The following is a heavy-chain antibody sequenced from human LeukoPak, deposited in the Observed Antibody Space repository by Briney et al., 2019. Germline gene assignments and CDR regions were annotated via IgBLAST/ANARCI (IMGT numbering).Heavy chain of an antibody. J-gene: IGHJ4*02. D-gene: IGHD4-17*01. CDR2: IYHSGTT. CDR1: GAFITNSHW. CDR3: ATYFYGEYGSYYFDY. Sequence: KPSGTLSLTCAVSGAFITNSHWWSWARQPPGKGLEWISEIYHSGTTNYNPSLKSRVTMSVDKSKNQFSLKLSSVTAADTAVYYCATYFYGEYGSYYFDYWGQGTLVTVSS. V-gene: IGHV4-4*02.